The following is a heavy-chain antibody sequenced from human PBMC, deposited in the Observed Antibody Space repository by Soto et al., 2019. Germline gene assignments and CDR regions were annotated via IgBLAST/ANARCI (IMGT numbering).Heavy chain of an antibody. Sequence: QVQLVQSGAEVRKPGASVKVSCKTSGYIFTNYDINWVRQAAGQGLEWVGWMNPNTGDTGYALKFQGRVTMTRNTSISTAYMELSSLRSDDTAVYYCAREWEEGFCFDHWGQGALVTVSS. V-gene: IGHV1-8*01. J-gene: IGHJ4*02. D-gene: IGHD1-26*01. CDR2: MNPNTGDT. CDR1: GYIFTNYD. CDR3: AREWEEGFCFDH.